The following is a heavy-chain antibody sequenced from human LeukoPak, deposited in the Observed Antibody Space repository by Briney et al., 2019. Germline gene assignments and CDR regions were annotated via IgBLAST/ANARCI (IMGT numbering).Heavy chain of an antibody. CDR3: AKDISLVNARDSNYVDYYYYGMDV. D-gene: IGHD4-4*01. CDR1: GFTFDDYT. Sequence: GGSLRLSCAASGFTFDDYTMPWVRQAPGKGLEWVSLISWDGGSTYYADSVKGRFTISRDNSKNSLYLQMNSLRTEDTALYYCAKDISLVNARDSNYVDYYYYGMDVWGQGTTVTVSS. CDR2: ISWDGGST. V-gene: IGHV3-43*01. J-gene: IGHJ6*02.